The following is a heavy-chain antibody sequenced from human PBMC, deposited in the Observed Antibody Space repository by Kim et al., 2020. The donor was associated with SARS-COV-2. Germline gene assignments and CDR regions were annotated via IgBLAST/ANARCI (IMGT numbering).Heavy chain of an antibody. D-gene: IGHD1-1*01. CDR1: GFSLSGYE. Sequence: GGSLRLSCAASGFSLSGYEMNWVRQAPGTGLEWISYISGNGRAVYYADSVQGRLTISRDDAKNSLYLQMNSLRAEDTAVYYCARVNWESVWRYFDSWGQGTQVIVSS. V-gene: IGHV3-48*03. CDR2: ISGNGRAV. CDR3: ARVNWESVWRYFDS. J-gene: IGHJ4*02.